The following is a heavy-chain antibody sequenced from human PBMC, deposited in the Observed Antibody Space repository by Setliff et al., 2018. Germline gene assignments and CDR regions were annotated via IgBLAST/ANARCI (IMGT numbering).Heavy chain of an antibody. CDR2: IYYSGAT. D-gene: IGHD3-22*01. CDR3: ARYRNYFDSSGQTQYYFDY. J-gene: IGHJ4*02. V-gene: IGHV4-59*01. Sequence: LSLTCSVSGDSINPYYWTWIRQPPGKGLECIGFIYYSGATTYNPSLKSRVTISVDTSKNQFSLNLNSVTAADTAVYYCARYRNYFDSSGQTQYYFDYWGQGTLVTVSS. CDR1: GDSINPYY.